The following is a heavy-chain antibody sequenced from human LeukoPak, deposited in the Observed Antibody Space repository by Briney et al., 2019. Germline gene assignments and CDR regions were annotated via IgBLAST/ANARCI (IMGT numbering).Heavy chain of an antibody. CDR2: ISWNSGSI. D-gene: IGHD3-9*01. V-gene: IGHV3-9*01. CDR3: AKDMGYDILTPGDAFDI. CDR1: GFTFDDYA. Sequence: PGGSLRLSCAASGFTFDDYAMHWVRHAPGKGLEWVSGISWNSGSIGYADSVKGRFTISRDNAKNSLYLQMNSLRAEDTALYYCAKDMGYDILTPGDAFDIWGQGTMVTVSS. J-gene: IGHJ3*02.